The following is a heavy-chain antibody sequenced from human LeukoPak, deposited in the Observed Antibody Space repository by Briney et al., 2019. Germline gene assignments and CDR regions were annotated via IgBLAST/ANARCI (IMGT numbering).Heavy chain of an antibody. CDR2: INPSGGST. CDR3: ARVDNSPTPLQWHFDY. CDR1: GYTFTSYY. Sequence: ASVKVSCKASGYTFTSYYMHWVRQAPGQGLEWMGIINPSGGSTSYAQKFQGRATMTRDTSTSTVYMELSSLISEDTAVYYCARVDNSPTPLQWHFDYWGQGTLVTVSS. J-gene: IGHJ4*02. D-gene: IGHD5-24*01. V-gene: IGHV1-46*01.